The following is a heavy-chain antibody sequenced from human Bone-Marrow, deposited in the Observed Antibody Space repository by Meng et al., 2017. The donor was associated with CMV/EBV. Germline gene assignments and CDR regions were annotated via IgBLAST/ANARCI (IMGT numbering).Heavy chain of an antibody. CDR1: GYTFTSYY. CDR3: ARSRVTLRSNPVGWFDP. V-gene: IGHV1-46*01. CDR2: INPSGGST. D-gene: IGHD3-3*01. Sequence: ASVKVSCKASGYTFTSYYMHWVRQAPGQGLEWMGIINPSGGSTSYAQKFQGRVTMTRDTSTSTVYMELSRLRSDDTAVYYCARSRVTLRSNPVGWFDPWGQGTLVTVSS. J-gene: IGHJ5*02.